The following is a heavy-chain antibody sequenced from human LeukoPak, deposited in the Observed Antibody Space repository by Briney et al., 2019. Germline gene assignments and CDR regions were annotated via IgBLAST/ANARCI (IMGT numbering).Heavy chain of an antibody. V-gene: IGHV1-3*01. D-gene: IGHD6-13*01. CDR1: GYTFTSYA. J-gene: IGHJ4*02. Sequence: GASVKVSCKASGYTFTSYAMHWVRQAPGQRLEWMGWINAGNGNTKYSQKFQGRVTITRDTSASTAYMELSSLRSEDTAVYYCARSSGWYLYYFDYWGQGTLVTVSS. CDR3: ARSSGWYLYYFDY. CDR2: INAGNGNT.